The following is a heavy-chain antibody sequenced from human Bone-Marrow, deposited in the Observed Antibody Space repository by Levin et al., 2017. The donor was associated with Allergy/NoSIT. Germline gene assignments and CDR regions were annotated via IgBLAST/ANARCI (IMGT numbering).Heavy chain of an antibody. CDR3: ARDHALVAATFDY. V-gene: IGHV3-74*03. CDR2: INSDGGNT. CDR1: GFTFSNYW. D-gene: IGHD2-15*01. Sequence: GGSLRLSCAASGFTFSNYWMHWVRQAPGKGLVWVSRINSDGGNTKYADSVKGRFAISRDNAKDTLYLEMNSLRGEDTGVYYCARDHALVAATFDYWGQGILVTVSS. J-gene: IGHJ4*02.